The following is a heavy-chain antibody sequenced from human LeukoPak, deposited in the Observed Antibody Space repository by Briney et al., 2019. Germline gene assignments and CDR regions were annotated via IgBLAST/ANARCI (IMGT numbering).Heavy chain of an antibody. D-gene: IGHD3-3*01. CDR3: GRSSDFGVVILDY. V-gene: IGHV1-8*01. J-gene: IGHJ4*02. CDR2: MNPNSGNT. Sequence: ASVTVSCKASGYTFTSYDINWVRQATGQGLEWMGWMNPNSGNTGYAQKFQGRVTMTRNTSISTAYMELSSLRSEDTAVYYCGRSSDFGVVILDYWGQGTLVTVSS. CDR1: GYTFTSYD.